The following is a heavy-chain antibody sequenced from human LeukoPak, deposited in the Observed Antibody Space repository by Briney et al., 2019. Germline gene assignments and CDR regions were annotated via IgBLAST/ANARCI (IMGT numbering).Heavy chain of an antibody. Sequence: GGSLRLSCAASGFTFSSYAMSWVSQAPGKGLEWVSAISGSGGSTYYADSVKGRFTISRDNSKNTLYLQMNSLRAEDTAVYYCAKGSGSSCYSPCDYWGQGILVTVSS. D-gene: IGHD2-15*01. J-gene: IGHJ4*02. CDR2: ISGSGGST. CDR1: GFTFSSYA. V-gene: IGHV3-23*01. CDR3: AKGSGSSCYSPCDY.